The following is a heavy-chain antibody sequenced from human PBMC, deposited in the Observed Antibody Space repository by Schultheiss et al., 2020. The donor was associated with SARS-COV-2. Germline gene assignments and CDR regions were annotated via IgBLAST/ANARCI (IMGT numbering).Heavy chain of an antibody. Sequence: GGSLRLSCAASGFTFSSYEMNWVRQAPGKGLEWVSYISSSGGTIYYADSVKGRFTISRDNSKNTLYLQMNSLRAEDTAVYYCAREGPYIVATIHGSSPFDYWGQGTLVTVSS. V-gene: IGHV3-48*03. CDR3: AREGPYIVATIHGSSPFDY. J-gene: IGHJ4*02. CDR2: ISSSGGTI. CDR1: GFTFSSYE. D-gene: IGHD5-12*01.